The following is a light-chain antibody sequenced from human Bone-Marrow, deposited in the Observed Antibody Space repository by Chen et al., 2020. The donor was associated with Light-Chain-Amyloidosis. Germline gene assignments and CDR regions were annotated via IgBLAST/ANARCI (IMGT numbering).Light chain of an antibody. V-gene: IGLV3-25*03. Sequence: SYVLTQPSSVSVAPGQTATIACGGNNIGSTSVHWYQQRPGQAPQVVIYQDTKRPSGIPERFSGSSAGTIVTLTISGVQAEDEADYHCQSANTSGAYGVVIFGGGTKLTVL. CDR3: QSANTSGAYGVVI. CDR2: QDT. J-gene: IGLJ2*01. CDR1: NIGSTS.